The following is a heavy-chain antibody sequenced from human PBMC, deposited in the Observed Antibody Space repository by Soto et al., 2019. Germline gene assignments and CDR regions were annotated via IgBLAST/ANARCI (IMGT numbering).Heavy chain of an antibody. CDR2: ISYDGNYI. D-gene: IGHD1-1*01. V-gene: IGHV3-30*03. CDR3: AREGGHGTRIQYYGMDI. J-gene: IGHJ6*02. Sequence: LEWVAVISYDGNYIYYADSVKGRFTISRDNSKYTPYLQMNSLRGEDTAVYYCAREGGHGTRIQYYGMDIWGQGTTVGVSS.